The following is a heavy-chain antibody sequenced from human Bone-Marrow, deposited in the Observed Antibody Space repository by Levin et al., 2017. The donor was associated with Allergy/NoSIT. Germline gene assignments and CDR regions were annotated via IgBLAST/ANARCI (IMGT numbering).Heavy chain of an antibody. CDR2: IKGKTDRGTT. CDR3: TTGVFFYGREAFDV. CDR1: GFTFKNAW. D-gene: IGHD2/OR15-2a*01. J-gene: IGHJ3*01. V-gene: IGHV3-15*01. Sequence: GGSLRLSCAASGFTFKNAWMTWVRQAPGKGLEWVGRIKGKTDRGTTDYAAAVKGRFTISRDDSKTTGFLDMNSLRTEDTAVYYCTTGVFFYGREAFDVWGRGTKVIVSS.